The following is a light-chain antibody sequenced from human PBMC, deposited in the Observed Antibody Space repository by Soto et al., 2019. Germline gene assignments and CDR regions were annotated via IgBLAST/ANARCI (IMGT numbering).Light chain of an antibody. J-gene: IGKJ1*01. Sequence: DLQMTQSPSTLSASIGDRVTITCRASQTINNWLAWYQQKPGKAPNLLIYHASNLETGVPSRFSGRAVGTEFTLSISSLQPDDFATYYCQHYNSYPWTFGQGTKVEIK. V-gene: IGKV1-5*01. CDR2: HAS. CDR3: QHYNSYPWT. CDR1: QTINNW.